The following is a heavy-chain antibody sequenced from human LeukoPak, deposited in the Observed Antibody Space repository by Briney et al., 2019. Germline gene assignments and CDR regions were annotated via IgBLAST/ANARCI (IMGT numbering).Heavy chain of an antibody. D-gene: IGHD3-10*01. CDR3: ARGTRVSGPFDP. J-gene: IGHJ5*02. CDR1: GFTFSSYA. CDR2: ISSNGGST. V-gene: IGHV3-64*01. Sequence: GGSLRLSCAASGFTFSSYAMHWVRQAPGKRLEYVSAISSNGGSTYYANSVKGRFTISRDNSKNTLYLQMGSLRAEDMAVYYCARGTRVSGPFDPWGQGTLVTVSS.